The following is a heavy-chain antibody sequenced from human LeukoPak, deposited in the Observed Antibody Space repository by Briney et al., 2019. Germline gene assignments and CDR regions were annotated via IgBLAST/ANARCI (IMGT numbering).Heavy chain of an antibody. J-gene: IGHJ4*02. Sequence: GGSLRLSCAASGFTFSSYGMHWVRQAPGKGLEWVAVISYDGSNKYYADSVKGRFTISRDNSKNTLYLQMSSLKTEDTAVYYCTTHYDYVWGSYRPFDFDYWGQGTLVTVSS. V-gene: IGHV3-30*03. CDR1: GFTFSSYG. D-gene: IGHD3-16*02. CDR3: TTHYDYVWGSYRPFDFDY. CDR2: ISYDGSNK.